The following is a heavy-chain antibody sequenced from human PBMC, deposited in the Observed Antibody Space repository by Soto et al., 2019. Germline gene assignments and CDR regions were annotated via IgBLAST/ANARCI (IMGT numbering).Heavy chain of an antibody. CDR2: IKQDGSER. Sequence: EVQLVESGGGLVQSGGSPRLSCAASGFNFSSYWMSWVRQGPGKGPEWVANIKQDGSERYYVESVKGRFTISRDNAKNSLYLQMTSLRAEDTAVYHCAKSLSAIPGDSWGQGTLVTVSS. D-gene: IGHD2-2*01. J-gene: IGHJ4*02. CDR1: GFNFSSYW. V-gene: IGHV3-7*05. CDR3: AKSLSAIPGDS.